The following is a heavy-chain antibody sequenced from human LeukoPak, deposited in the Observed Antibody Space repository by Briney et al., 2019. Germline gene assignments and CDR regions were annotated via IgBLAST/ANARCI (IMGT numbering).Heavy chain of an antibody. Sequence: ASVKVSCKASGYTFNSSYMHWVRQAPGQGLEWMGIINPSDDSTRYAQKFQGRVTMTKDTSTNTVYMHLSSLSSDDTAVYYCAKNRASQYYYYGMDVWGQGTTVTVSS. CDR3: AKNRASQYYYYGMDV. CDR1: GYTFNSSY. V-gene: IGHV1-46*02. J-gene: IGHJ6*02. D-gene: IGHD2-2*01. CDR2: INPSDDST.